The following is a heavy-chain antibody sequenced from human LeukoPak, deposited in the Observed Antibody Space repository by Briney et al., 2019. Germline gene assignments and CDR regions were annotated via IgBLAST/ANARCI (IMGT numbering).Heavy chain of an antibody. CDR1: GFTFSSYA. Sequence: PRGSLRLSCAASGFTFSSYAMSWVRQAPGKGLECVSGITGSGSGTYYADSVKGQFTISRDNAKNTLYLQMNSLRAEDTAVYYCAKGLRGDYYYYMDVWGKGTTVTISS. J-gene: IGHJ6*03. CDR2: ITGSGSGT. CDR3: AKGLRGDYYYYMDV. D-gene: IGHD2-15*01. V-gene: IGHV3-23*01.